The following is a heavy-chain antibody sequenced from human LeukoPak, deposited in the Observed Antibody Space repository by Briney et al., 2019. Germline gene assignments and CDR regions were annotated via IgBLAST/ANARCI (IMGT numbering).Heavy chain of an antibody. V-gene: IGHV3-21*01. D-gene: IGHD3-3*01. CDR1: GFTFSSYS. J-gene: IGHJ4*02. CDR3: ARDWSGDDY. Sequence: GGSLRLSCAASGFTFSSYSMNWVRQAPGKGLEWVSSISSSSTYIYYVDSVKGRFTISRDDAKNSLYLQMNSLRPEDTALYYCARDWSGDDYWGQGTLVTVSS. CDR2: ISSSSTYI.